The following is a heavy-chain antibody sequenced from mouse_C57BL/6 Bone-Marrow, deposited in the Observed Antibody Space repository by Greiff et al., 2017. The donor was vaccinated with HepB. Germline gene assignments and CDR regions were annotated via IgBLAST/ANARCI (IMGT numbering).Heavy chain of an antibody. CDR2: ISYDGSN. CDR3: ASFSLY. CDR1: GYSITSGYY. Sequence: VQLKQSGPGLVKPSQSLSLTCSVTGYSITSGYYWNWIRQFPGSKLEWMGYISYDGSNNYNPSLKNRISITRDTSKNQFFLKLNSVTTEDTATYYCASFSLYWGQGTLVTVSA. D-gene: IGHD6-1*01. J-gene: IGHJ3*01. V-gene: IGHV3-6*01.